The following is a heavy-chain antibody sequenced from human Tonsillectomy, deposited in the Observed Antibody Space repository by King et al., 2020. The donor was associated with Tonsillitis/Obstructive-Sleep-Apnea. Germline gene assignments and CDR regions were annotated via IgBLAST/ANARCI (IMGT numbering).Heavy chain of an antibody. V-gene: IGHV1-58*01. CDR1: GFTFASSA. CDR2: IVVGSGNT. CDR3: AASPRYIYGYYYMDV. D-gene: IGHD5-18*01. J-gene: IGHJ6*03. Sequence: QLVQSGPVLKKPGTSVKVSCKASGFTFASSAVQWVRQARGQPLEWMGWIVVGSGNTKYAQKFQERVTITWDQSTSTAYMEVSSLRSEDTAVYYCAASPRYIYGYYYMDVWGKGTTVTVSS.